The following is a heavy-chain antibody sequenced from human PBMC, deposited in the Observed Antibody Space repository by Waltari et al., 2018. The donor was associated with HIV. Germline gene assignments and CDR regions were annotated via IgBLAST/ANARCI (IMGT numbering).Heavy chain of an antibody. Sequence: QVQLIQAGAEVKTPGASVKVSCKVFGYPLTELSMHWVRQAPGKGLEWMGGFDPEDDETIYAQKFQGRVTMTEDTSTDSAYMELSSLTSEDTAVYYCATGGGTTSIQLYDLDVWGQGTTVTVSS. CDR1: GYPLTELS. D-gene: IGHD1-26*01. V-gene: IGHV1-24*01. J-gene: IGHJ6*02. CDR3: ATGGGTTSIQLYDLDV. CDR2: FDPEDDET.